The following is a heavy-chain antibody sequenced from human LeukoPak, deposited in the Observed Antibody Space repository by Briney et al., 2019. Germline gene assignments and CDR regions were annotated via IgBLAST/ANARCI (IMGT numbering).Heavy chain of an antibody. D-gene: IGHD5-12*01. CDR1: GGTFSSYA. Sequence: SVKVSCKASGGTFSSYAISWVRQAPGQGLEWMGGIIPIFGTANYAQKFQGRVTITADESTSTAYMELSSLRSEDTAVYYRASHSPTWLNHQASIDYWGQGTLVTVSS. J-gene: IGHJ4*02. CDR2: IIPIFGTA. V-gene: IGHV1-69*13. CDR3: ASHSPTWLNHQASIDY.